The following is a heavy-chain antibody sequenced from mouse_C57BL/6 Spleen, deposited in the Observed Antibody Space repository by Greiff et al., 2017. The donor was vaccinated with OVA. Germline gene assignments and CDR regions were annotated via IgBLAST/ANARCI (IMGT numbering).Heavy chain of an antibody. J-gene: IGHJ2*01. V-gene: IGHV5-4*01. CDR1: GFTFSSYA. Sequence: EVQVVESGGGLVKPGGSLKLSCAASGFTFSSYAMSWVRQTPEKRLEWVATISDGGSYTYYPDNVKGRFTISRDNAKNNLYLQMSHLKSEDTAMYYCARGDWDQYFDYWGQGTTLTVSS. D-gene: IGHD4-1*01. CDR3: ARGDWDQYFDY. CDR2: ISDGGSYT.